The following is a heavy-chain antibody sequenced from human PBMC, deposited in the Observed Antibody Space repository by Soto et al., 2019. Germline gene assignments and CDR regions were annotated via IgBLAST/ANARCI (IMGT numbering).Heavy chain of an antibody. CDR1: GFTFSSYG. D-gene: IGHD4-17*01. V-gene: IGHV3-33*01. Sequence: QVQLVESGGGVVPPGRSLRLSGAASGFTFSSYGMHWVRQAPGKGPEWVAVIWYDGSNKYYAESVKGRFTNYRANSKHTMYLQMNSLRAEDTAVYYCARDPYPPRGYGDDGGYWGQGTLVTVSS. J-gene: IGHJ4*02. CDR3: ARDPYPPRGYGDDGGY. CDR2: IWYDGSNK.